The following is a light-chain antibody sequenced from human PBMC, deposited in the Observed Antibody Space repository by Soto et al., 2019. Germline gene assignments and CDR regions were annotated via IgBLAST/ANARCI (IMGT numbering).Light chain of an antibody. V-gene: IGLV1-40*01. CDR1: SSNIGAGYD. CDR3: QSYDSRLSGSRV. Sequence: QPVLTQPPSVSGAPGQRVTISCTGSSSNIGAGYDVHWYQQLPGTAPKLLIYANSNRPSGVPDRFSGSKSGTSASLAITGLQAEDEADYYCQSYDSRLSGSRVFGGGTKLTVL. J-gene: IGLJ3*02. CDR2: ANS.